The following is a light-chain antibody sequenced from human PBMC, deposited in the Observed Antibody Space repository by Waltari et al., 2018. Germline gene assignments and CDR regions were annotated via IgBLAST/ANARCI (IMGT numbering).Light chain of an antibody. J-gene: IGLJ2*01. V-gene: IGLV2-14*03. CDR1: NSDIGAHHY. CDR3: SSYTTINTFVL. Sequence: LPQPAPVSGSPGQSITISCIGSNSDIGAHHYVSWDKQYPGTAPKLMIFVVSKRPSGVSNRFSASKTGTTASLTIAGLQAEDEDDYYCSSYTTINTFVLFGGGTKLTVL. CDR2: VVS.